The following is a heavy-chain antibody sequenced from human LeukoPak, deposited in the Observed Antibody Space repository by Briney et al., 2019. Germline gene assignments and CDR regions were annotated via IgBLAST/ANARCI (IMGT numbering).Heavy chain of an antibody. J-gene: IGHJ5*02. CDR3: ARGSPFDP. D-gene: IGHD6-13*01. CDR2: TYYRSQWYY. Sequence: SQTLSLTCFISGDSVSSNIASWNWIRQSPSRGLEWLGRTYYRSQWYYDYAVSVRSRITINPDTSKNQFSLQLSSVTPEDTAVYYCARGSPFDPWGQGTLVTVSS. CDR1: GDSVSSNIAS. V-gene: IGHV6-1*01.